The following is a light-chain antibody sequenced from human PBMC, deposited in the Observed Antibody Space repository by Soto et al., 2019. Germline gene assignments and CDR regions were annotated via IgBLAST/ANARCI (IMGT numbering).Light chain of an antibody. CDR1: QSIGDW. V-gene: IGKV1-5*03. CDR2: QAS. J-gene: IGKJ1*01. Sequence: DIQMTQYPSTLSASVGDRVTITCRASQSIGDWLAWFQQKPGKAPNLLIYQASSLESGVPSRFGGTESGTEFTLTISSLQPDDSATYYCQQYSSDPWTFGQGTKVDIK. CDR3: QQYSSDPWT.